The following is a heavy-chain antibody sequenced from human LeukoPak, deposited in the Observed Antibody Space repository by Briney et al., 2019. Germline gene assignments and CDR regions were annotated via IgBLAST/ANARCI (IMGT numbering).Heavy chain of an antibody. CDR1: GYTFTSYY. V-gene: IGHV1-46*01. Sequence: ASVKVSCKASGYTFTSYYMHWVRQAPGQGLEWMGIINPSGGSTSYAQKFQGRVTMTRDTSTSTVHMELSSLRSEDTAVYYCAREDYGDYGIDYWGQGTLVTVSS. CDR2: INPSGGST. D-gene: IGHD4-17*01. J-gene: IGHJ4*02. CDR3: AREDYGDYGIDY.